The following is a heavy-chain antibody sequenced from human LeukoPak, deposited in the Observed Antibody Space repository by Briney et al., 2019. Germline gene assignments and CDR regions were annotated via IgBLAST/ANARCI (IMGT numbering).Heavy chain of an antibody. Sequence: GASVKVSCKASGGTFSSYTISWVREAPGQGLEWMGRIIPILGIANYAQKFQGRVTITADKSTSTAYMELSSLRSEDTAVYYCARGDSTDFWSGYSRRWFDPWGQATLVTVSS. J-gene: IGHJ5*02. CDR1: GGTFSSYT. V-gene: IGHV1-69*02. CDR3: ARGDSTDFWSGYSRRWFDP. D-gene: IGHD3-3*01. CDR2: IIPILGIA.